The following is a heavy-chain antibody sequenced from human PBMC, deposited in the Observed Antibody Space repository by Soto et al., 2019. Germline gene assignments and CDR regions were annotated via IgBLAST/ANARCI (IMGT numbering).Heavy chain of an antibody. V-gene: IGHV3-7*04. J-gene: IGHJ4*02. CDR2: IKQDGSEI. CDR3: VRSSGWTGDF. D-gene: IGHD3-10*01. CDR1: GFTFSSRW. Sequence: EVQLVESGGGLVQPGGSLRLSCVASGFTFSSRWMNWVRHVPGKGLGWVANIKQDGSEIHYVDSVKGRFTISRDNAKNSLYLQMNSLRVEDTAVYHCVRSSGWTGDFWGQGILVTVSS.